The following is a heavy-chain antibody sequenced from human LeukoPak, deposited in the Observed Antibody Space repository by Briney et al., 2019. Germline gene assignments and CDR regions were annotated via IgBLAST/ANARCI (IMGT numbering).Heavy chain of an antibody. D-gene: IGHD4-11*01. CDR2: VSSDSSTI. Sequence: GGSLRLSCAASGFTLSDYYMSWLRQAPGKGLEWVSYVSSDSSTIYYADSVKGRFTISRDNAKKSLYLQMNSLRTEDTAVYYCANTDYRRLGTDYWGQGTLVTVSS. CDR1: GFTLSDYY. CDR3: ANTDYRRLGTDY. V-gene: IGHV3-11*04. J-gene: IGHJ4*02.